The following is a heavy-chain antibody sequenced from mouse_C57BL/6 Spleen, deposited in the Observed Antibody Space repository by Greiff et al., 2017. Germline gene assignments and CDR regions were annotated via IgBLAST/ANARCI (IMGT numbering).Heavy chain of an antibody. V-gene: IGHV6-3*01. CDR3: TNYDYRFAY. CDR1: GFTFSNYW. D-gene: IGHD2-4*01. Sequence: DVMLVESGGGLVQPGGSMKLSCVASGFTFSNYWMNWVRQSPEKGLEWVAQIRLKSDNYATHYAESVKGRFTISRDDSKSSVYLQMNNLRAEDTGIYYCTNYDYRFAYWGQGTLVTVSA. J-gene: IGHJ3*01. CDR2: IRLKSDNYAT.